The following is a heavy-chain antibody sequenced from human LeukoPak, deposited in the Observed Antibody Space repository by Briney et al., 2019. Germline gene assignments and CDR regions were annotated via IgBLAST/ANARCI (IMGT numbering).Heavy chain of an antibody. CDR3: ARPAAVWELPDPDAFDI. CDR1: GYSFTSYW. Sequence: GESLKISCKGSGYSFTSYWIGWVRQMPGKGLEWMGIIYPGDSDTRYSPSFQGQVTISADKSISTAYLQWSGLKASDTAMYYCARPAAVWELPDPDAFDIWGQGTMVTVSS. CDR2: IYPGDSDT. J-gene: IGHJ3*02. V-gene: IGHV5-51*01. D-gene: IGHD1-26*01.